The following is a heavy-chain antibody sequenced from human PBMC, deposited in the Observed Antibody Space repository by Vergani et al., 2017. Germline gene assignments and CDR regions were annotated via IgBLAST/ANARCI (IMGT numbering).Heavy chain of an antibody. Sequence: DVHLAESGGGFFQPGGSLRLSCSASGFSFNCYWMHWVRQVTGKGLLWVSRIKSDGNINAYADSVKGRITISRDNAKNTLYLQMNSLRVEDTGVYYCATARCNYTCYKFNWLDYWGQGTLVTVSS. D-gene: IGHD3-3*01. CDR2: IKSDGNIN. V-gene: IGHV3-74*03. J-gene: IGHJ4*02. CDR3: ATARCNYTCYKFNWLDY. CDR1: GFSFNCYW.